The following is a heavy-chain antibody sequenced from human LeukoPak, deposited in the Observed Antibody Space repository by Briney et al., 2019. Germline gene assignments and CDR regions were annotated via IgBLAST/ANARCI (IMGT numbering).Heavy chain of an antibody. J-gene: IGHJ6*03. V-gene: IGHV3-73*01. D-gene: IGHD3-10*01. CDR3: AKERGLLLYYYYSYMDV. CDR1: GFTFSGSA. CDR2: IRSKANSYAT. Sequence: GGSLRLSCAASGFTFSGSAMHWVRQASGKGLEWVGRIRSKANSYATAYAASVKGRFTISRDDSKNTLYLQMSSLRPEDTALYYCAKERGLLLYYYYSYMDVWGKGTTVTISS.